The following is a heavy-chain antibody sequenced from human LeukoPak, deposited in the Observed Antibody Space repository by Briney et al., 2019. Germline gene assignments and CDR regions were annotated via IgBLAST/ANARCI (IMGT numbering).Heavy chain of an antibody. J-gene: IGHJ5*02. CDR1: GGSITSTNY. V-gene: IGHV4-4*02. Sequence: PSGTLSLTCGVSGGSITSTNYWTWVRQPPGKGREWIGEVNLQGSTNYNPSLMGRVAISVDMSENHISLQLTSVTAADTAVYYCARGTRVWASVVRGLGGWFDPWGQGTLVTVSS. CDR3: ARGTRVWASVVRGLGGWFDP. CDR2: VNLQGST. D-gene: IGHD3-16*01.